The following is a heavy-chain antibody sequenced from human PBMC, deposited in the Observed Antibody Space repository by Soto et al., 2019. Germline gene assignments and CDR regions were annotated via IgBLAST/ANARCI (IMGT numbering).Heavy chain of an antibody. J-gene: IGHJ4*02. Sequence: EVQLLESGGGLVQPGGSLRLSCAASGFTFSSYAMSWVRQAPGKGLEWVSAISGSGGSTYYADSVKGRFTISGDNSKNTLYLQMNSLRAEDTAVYYCAKDRRDETTVTKVDYWGKGTLVTVSS. V-gene: IGHV3-23*01. CDR1: GFTFSSYA. CDR3: AKDRRDETTVTKVDY. D-gene: IGHD4-4*01. CDR2: ISGSGGST.